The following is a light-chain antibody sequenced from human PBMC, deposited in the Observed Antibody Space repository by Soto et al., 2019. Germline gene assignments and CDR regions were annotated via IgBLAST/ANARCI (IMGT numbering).Light chain of an antibody. CDR2: DAS. J-gene: IGKJ2*01. V-gene: IGKV3-20*01. Sequence: EIVLSQSPATLSLSPGERATLSCRASHSVSSYLAWYQQRPGQAPRLLIYDASNRATGIPDRFSGSGSGTDFSLTISRLEPEDFAVYYCQQYSSSPYTFGQGTKLEIK. CDR1: HSVSSY. CDR3: QQYSSSPYT.